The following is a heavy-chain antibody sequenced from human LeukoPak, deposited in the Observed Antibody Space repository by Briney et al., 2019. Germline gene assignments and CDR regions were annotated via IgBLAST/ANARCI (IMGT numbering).Heavy chain of an antibody. V-gene: IGHV4-4*02. J-gene: IGHJ5*02. Sequence: SDTLSLICADSGGSMSINTWWSWVRQPPGKGLEWIGEIHHSGSTNYNPSLRSRVTISVDKSKNQFSLHLTSVTAADTAVYYCARDVYGTGNWLDPWGQGTLVSVSS. CDR3: ARDVYGTGNWLDP. CDR2: IHHSGST. CDR1: GGSMSINTW. D-gene: IGHD3-10*01.